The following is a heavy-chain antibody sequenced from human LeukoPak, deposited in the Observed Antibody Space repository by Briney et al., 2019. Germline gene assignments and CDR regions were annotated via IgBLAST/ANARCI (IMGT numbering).Heavy chain of an antibody. CDR3: AKGLYGRRAYYFXY. CDR1: GFTFSSYA. D-gene: IGHD2-2*02. V-gene: IGHV3-23*01. Sequence: GGSLRLSCAASGFTFSSYAMSWVRQAPGKGLEWFSAISGSGGSTYYADSAKGRFTISRDNSKNTLYLQMNTLRAEDTAVYYCAKGLYGRRAYYFXYXXQGTXVTVS. J-gene: IGHJ4*02. CDR2: ISGSGGST.